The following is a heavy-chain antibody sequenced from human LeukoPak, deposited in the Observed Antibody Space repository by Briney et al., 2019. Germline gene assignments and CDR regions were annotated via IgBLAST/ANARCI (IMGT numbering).Heavy chain of an antibody. Sequence: GSLRLSCTASGFTFSNFGVNWVRQAPGKGLEWVSCMDRHTDIYYANSVRGRFTISRDNAKNSVFLQMDRLTVEDTAVYYCVGDPTTNRYQYFEYWGQGALVTVSS. J-gene: IGHJ4*02. CDR1: GFTFSNFG. D-gene: IGHD2-8*01. V-gene: IGHV3-21*01. CDR3: VGDPTTNRYQYFEY. CDR2: MDRHTDI.